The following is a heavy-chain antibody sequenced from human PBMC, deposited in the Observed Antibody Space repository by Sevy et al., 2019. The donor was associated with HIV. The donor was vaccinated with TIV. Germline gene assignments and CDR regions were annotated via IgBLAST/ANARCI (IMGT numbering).Heavy chain of an antibody. V-gene: IGHV3-33*08. CDR1: GFTFSYFG. J-gene: IGHJ4*02. CDR2: IWYDGSNK. D-gene: IGHD1-26*01. CDR3: ASDLGSYSTKVALFDY. Sequence: GGSLRLSCAASGFTFSYFGMHWVRQAPGKGLEWVAVIWYDGSNKYYADSVKGRFTISRDNSKNTLYLQMNSLRAEDTAVYYCASDLGSYSTKVALFDYWGQGTLVTVSS.